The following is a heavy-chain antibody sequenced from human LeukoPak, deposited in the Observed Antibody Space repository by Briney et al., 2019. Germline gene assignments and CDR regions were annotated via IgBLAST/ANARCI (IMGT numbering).Heavy chain of an antibody. J-gene: IGHJ3*02. V-gene: IGHV1-69*13. CDR2: IIHIFGTA. CDR3: ANRKEYCSGGSCYPYAFDI. CDR1: GGTFSSYA. D-gene: IGHD2-15*01. Sequence: ASVKVSCKASGGTFSSYAISWVRQAPGQGLEWMGGIIHIFGTANYAQKFQGRVTITADESTSTAYMELSSLRSEDTAVYYCANRKEYCSGGSCYPYAFDIWGQGTMVTVSS.